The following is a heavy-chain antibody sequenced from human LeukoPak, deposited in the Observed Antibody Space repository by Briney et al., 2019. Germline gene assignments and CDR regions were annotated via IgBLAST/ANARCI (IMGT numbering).Heavy chain of an antibody. Sequence: SETLSLTCTVSGGSISSYYWSWIRQPPGKGLEWIGYIYYSGSTNYNPSLKSRVTISVDTSKNQFSLKLSSVTAADTAVYYCARETLVLMVYASIDYWGQGTLVTVSS. D-gene: IGHD2-8*01. CDR1: GGSISSYY. CDR2: IYYSGST. V-gene: IGHV4-59*12. CDR3: ARETLVLMVYASIDY. J-gene: IGHJ4*02.